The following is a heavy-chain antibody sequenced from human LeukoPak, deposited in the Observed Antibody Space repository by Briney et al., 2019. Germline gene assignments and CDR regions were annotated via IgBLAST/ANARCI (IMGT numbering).Heavy chain of an antibody. Sequence: SETLSLTCTVSGGSISSSSYYWGRIRQPPGKGLEWIGSIYYSGSTYYSPSLKSRVTISVDTSKNQFSLKLSSVTAADTAVYYCARQRAYCSGGSCYFPSFDYWGQGTLVTVSS. CDR2: IYYSGST. D-gene: IGHD2-15*01. V-gene: IGHV4-39*01. CDR1: GGSISSSSYY. CDR3: ARQRAYCSGGSCYFPSFDY. J-gene: IGHJ4*02.